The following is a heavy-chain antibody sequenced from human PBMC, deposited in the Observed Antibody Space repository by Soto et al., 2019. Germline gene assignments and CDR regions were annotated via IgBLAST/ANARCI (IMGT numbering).Heavy chain of an antibody. Sequence: GESLKISCKASGYSFTNYWIGWVRQMSGKGLEWMGVIYPVDSNTKFSPSFQGQVTMSVDNSISTAYLHWISLKASDTAIYYCARQEYHFDGNSFGYWGQGTLVTVSS. CDR1: GYSFTNYW. D-gene: IGHD3-9*01. CDR2: IYPVDSNT. CDR3: ARQEYHFDGNSFGY. V-gene: IGHV5-51*01. J-gene: IGHJ4*02.